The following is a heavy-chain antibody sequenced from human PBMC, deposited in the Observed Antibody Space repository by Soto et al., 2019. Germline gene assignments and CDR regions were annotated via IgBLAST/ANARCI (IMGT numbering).Heavy chain of an antibody. CDR1: GGSISSTNW. D-gene: IGHD3-22*01. CDR2: IYHSGST. Sequence: SETLSLTCAVSGGSISSTNWWSWVRQPPGKGLEWIGEIYHSGSTNYNPSLKSRVTISVDKSKNQFSLKLSSVTAADTAVYFCAKKYYYDTIAFYTWGQGTLVTVSS. V-gene: IGHV4-4*02. CDR3: AKKYYYDTIAFYT. J-gene: IGHJ4*02.